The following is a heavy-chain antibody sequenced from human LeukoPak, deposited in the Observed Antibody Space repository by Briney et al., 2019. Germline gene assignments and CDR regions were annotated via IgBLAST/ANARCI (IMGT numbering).Heavy chain of an antibody. Sequence: SQTLSLTCTVSGGFLSSGGYYWSWIRQHPGKGLEWIGYIYYSGSTYYNPSLKSRVTISVDTSKNQFSLKLSSVTAADTAVYYCARASVYCSSTSCSDYWGQGTLVTVSS. D-gene: IGHD2-2*01. CDR3: ARASVYCSSTSCSDY. CDR2: IYYSGST. V-gene: IGHV4-31*03. CDR1: GGFLSSGGYY. J-gene: IGHJ4*02.